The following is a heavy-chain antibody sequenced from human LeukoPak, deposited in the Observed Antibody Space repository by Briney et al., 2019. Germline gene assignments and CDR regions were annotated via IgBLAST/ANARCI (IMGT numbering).Heavy chain of an antibody. CDR1: GFTFSNHW. CDR3: ATEDCTDKGDFDL. J-gene: IGHJ2*01. V-gene: IGHV3-7*01. CDR2: INQGGSET. D-gene: IGHD2/OR15-2a*01. Sequence: PGGSLRLSCAASGFTFSNHWMSWVRQAPGNGLEWVANINQGGSETYYADSVKGRFTISRDIAKSALHLELNSLRVEDTALYYCATEDCTDKGDFDLWGRGTLVTVSS.